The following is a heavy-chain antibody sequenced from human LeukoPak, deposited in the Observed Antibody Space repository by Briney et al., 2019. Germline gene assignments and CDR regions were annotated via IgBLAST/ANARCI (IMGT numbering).Heavy chain of an antibody. CDR3: ARDRAIFGASYGMDV. D-gene: IGHD3-3*01. Sequence: GASVKVSCKASGYTFTSYGISWVRQAPGQGLEWMGWISAYNGNTNYAQKLQGRVTMTTDTSTSTAYMELRSLRSDGTAVYYCARDRAIFGASYGMDVWGQGTTVTVSS. CDR2: ISAYNGNT. J-gene: IGHJ6*02. V-gene: IGHV1-18*01. CDR1: GYTFTSYG.